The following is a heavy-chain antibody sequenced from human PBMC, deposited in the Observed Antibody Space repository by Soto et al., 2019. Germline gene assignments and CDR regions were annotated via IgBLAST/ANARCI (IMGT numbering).Heavy chain of an antibody. CDR3: ARGRYGDY. CDR2: ISAHNGNT. J-gene: IGHJ4*02. D-gene: IGHD1-1*01. CDR1: GYTFTSYG. V-gene: IGHV1-18*01. Sequence: QVHLVQSGAEVKKPGASVKVSCKASGYTFTSYGITWVRQAPGHGIEWMGWISAHNGNTDYAQKLQCRVIVTRDTSTSTAYMELRSLISDDTAVYYCARGRYGDYWGQGALVTVSS.